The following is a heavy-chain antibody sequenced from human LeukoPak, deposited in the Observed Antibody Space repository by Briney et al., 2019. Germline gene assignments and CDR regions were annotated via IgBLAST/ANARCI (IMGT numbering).Heavy chain of an antibody. CDR1: GYTFTSYD. D-gene: IGHD4-17*01. CDR2: MNPNSGNT. CDR3: ARGRNVDDYGDQRPYDWFDP. J-gene: IGHJ5*02. V-gene: IGHV1-8*03. Sequence: ASVKVSCKASGYTFTSYDINWVRQATGQGLEWMGWMNPNSGNTGYAQKFQGRVTITRNTSISTAYMELSSLRSEDTAVYYCARGRNVDDYGDQRPYDWFDPWGQGTLVTVSS.